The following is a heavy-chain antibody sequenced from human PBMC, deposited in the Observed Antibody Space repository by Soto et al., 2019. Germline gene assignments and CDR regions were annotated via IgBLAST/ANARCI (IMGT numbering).Heavy chain of an antibody. J-gene: IGHJ3*02. V-gene: IGHV1-46*01. D-gene: IGHD3-10*01. CDR3: ARGGEDAFAI. Sequence: QVQLVQSGAEVKKPGASVKVSCKASGYTFTSYYMHWVRQAPGQGLEWMGRINPSGGSTSYAQKFQGGVTMTRDTSTGTVYMELSSLRSADNAVYYCARGGEDAFAIWVQGTMVTVSS. CDR1: GYTFTSYY. CDR2: INPSGGST.